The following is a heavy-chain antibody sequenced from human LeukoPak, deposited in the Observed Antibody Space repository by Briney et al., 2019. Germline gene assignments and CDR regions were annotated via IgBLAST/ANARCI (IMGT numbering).Heavy chain of an antibody. CDR2: IWYDGSNK. CDR3: ARDVGVKRVELFDY. CDR1: GFTFSPYE. V-gene: IGHV3-33*08. Sequence: PGGSLRLSCAASGFTFSPYEMNWVRQAPGKGLEWVAVIWYDGSNKYYADSVKSRFTISRDNSKNTLYLQMNSLRAEDTAVYYCARDVGVKRVELFDYWGQGTLVTVSS. J-gene: IGHJ4*02. D-gene: IGHD2-15*01.